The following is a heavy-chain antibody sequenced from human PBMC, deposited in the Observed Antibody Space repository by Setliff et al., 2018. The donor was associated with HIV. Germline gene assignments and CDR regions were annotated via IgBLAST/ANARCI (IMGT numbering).Heavy chain of an antibody. J-gene: IGHJ3*02. CDR3: ARDRTGGTFDI. Sequence: LSLTCTVSGGSVSSGSYYWSWIRQPPGKGLEWIGYIYYSGSTKHNPSLKSRVTMSVDTSKNQFSLKLSSVTAADTAVFYCARDRTGGTFDIWGQGTMVTVSS. CDR1: GGSVSSGSYY. D-gene: IGHD3-16*01. V-gene: IGHV4-61*01. CDR2: IYYSGST.